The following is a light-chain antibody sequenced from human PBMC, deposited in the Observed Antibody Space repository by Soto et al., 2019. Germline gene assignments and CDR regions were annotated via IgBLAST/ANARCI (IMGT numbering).Light chain of an antibody. CDR1: KLGDKY. CDR2: QDS. CDR3: QAWDRSTGV. V-gene: IGLV3-1*01. J-gene: IGLJ1*01. Sequence: SYELTQPPSVSVSPGQTASITCSGDKLGDKYDCWYHQKPGQSPVMVIYQDSKRPSGIPERFSGSTSGNTATLTISGTQPMDEADYYCQAWDRSTGVFGTGTKLTVL.